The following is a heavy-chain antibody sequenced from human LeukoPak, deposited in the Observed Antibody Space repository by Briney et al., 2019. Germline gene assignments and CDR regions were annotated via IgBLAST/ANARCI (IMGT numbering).Heavy chain of an antibody. CDR2: ISSSGSTI. Sequence: GGSLRLSCAASGFTFSSYEMNWVRQAPGKGLEWVSYISSSGSTIYYADSVKGRFTISRDNAKNSLYLQMNSLRAEDTAVYYCARDNIAAAGTAGAFDIWGQGTMVAVSS. CDR3: ARDNIAAAGTAGAFDI. D-gene: IGHD6-13*01. V-gene: IGHV3-48*03. J-gene: IGHJ3*02. CDR1: GFTFSSYE.